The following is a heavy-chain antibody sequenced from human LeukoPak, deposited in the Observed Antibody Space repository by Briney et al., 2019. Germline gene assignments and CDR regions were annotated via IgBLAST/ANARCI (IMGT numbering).Heavy chain of an antibody. CDR3: ARDGRSLDYGGNSGGVDY. V-gene: IGHV1-2*02. J-gene: IGHJ4*02. CDR1: GYTFTGYY. D-gene: IGHD4-23*01. CDR2: INPNSGGT. Sequence: ASVKVSCKASGYTFTGYYMHWVRQAPGQGLEWMGWINPNSGGTNYAQKFQGSVTMTRDTSISTAYMELSRLRSDDTAVYYCARDGRSLDYGGNSGGVDYWGQGTLVTVSS.